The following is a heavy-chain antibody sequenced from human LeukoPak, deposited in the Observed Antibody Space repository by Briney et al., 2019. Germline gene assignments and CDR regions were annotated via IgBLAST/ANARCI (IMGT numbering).Heavy chain of an antibody. CDR2: INHSGST. V-gene: IGHV4-34*01. J-gene: IGHJ4*02. CDR3: ARAYFSSLGDYYDSSGYPYYFDY. D-gene: IGHD3-22*01. Sequence: PSEPLSLTCAVCGGSFSGYYWSWIRQPPGKGLEWIGEINHSGSTNYNPSLKSRVTISVDTSKNQFSLKLSSVTAADTAVYYCARAYFSSLGDYYDSSGYPYYFDYWGQGTLVTVSS. CDR1: GGSFSGYY.